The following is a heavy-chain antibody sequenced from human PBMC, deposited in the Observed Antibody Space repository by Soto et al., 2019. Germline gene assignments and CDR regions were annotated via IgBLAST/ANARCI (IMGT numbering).Heavy chain of an antibody. Sequence: EVQLVESGGGLVQPGGSLRLSCAASGFTVSSNYMSWVRQAPGKGLEWVSVIYSGGSTYYADSVKGRFTSSRDNSKNTLYLQMNSLRAEDTAVYYCARGGYSYGPTGYYDYWGQGTLVTVSS. CDR1: GFTVSSNY. D-gene: IGHD5-18*01. J-gene: IGHJ4*02. CDR2: IYSGGST. CDR3: ARGGYSYGPTGYYDY. V-gene: IGHV3-66*01.